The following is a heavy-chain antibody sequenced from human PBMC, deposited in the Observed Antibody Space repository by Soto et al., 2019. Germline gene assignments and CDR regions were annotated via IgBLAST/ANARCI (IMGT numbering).Heavy chain of an antibody. Sequence: SETLSLTCTVSGGSISSGGYYWSWIRQHPGKGLEWIGYIYYSGSTYYNPSLKSRVTISVDTSKNQFSLKLSSVTAADTAVYYCARDTTLGYCSSTSCPMTVGVRAFDIWGQGTMVT. CDR2: IYYSGST. J-gene: IGHJ3*02. D-gene: IGHD2-2*01. V-gene: IGHV4-31*03. CDR1: GGSISSGGYY. CDR3: ARDTTLGYCSSTSCPMTVGVRAFDI.